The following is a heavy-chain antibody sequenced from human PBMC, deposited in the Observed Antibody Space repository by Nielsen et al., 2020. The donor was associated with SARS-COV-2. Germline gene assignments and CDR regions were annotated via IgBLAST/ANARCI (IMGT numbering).Heavy chain of an antibody. CDR1: GFTFDDYA. J-gene: IGHJ6*03. CDR2: ISWNSGSI. Sequence: GGSLRLSCAASGFTFDDYAMHWVRQAPGKGLEWVSGISWNSGSIGYADSVKGRFTISRDNSKNTLYLQMNSLRAEDTAVYYCAKDGIVGATLYYYYMDVWGKGTTVTVSS. D-gene: IGHD1-26*01. V-gene: IGHV3-9*01. CDR3: AKDGIVGATLYYYYMDV.